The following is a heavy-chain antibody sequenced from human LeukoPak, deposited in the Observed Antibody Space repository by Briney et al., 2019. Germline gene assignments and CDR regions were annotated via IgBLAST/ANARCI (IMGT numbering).Heavy chain of an antibody. Sequence: GSLRLPCAGSGFNFSSHGMARVRQAPGKGLEWVAVIWYDGSNKYYADSVKGRFTISRDNSKNTLYLQMNSLRAEDTAVYYCATPVLGYWGQGTLVTVSS. V-gene: IGHV3-33*01. CDR1: GFNFSSHG. CDR2: IWYDGSNK. CDR3: ATPVLGY. D-gene: IGHD4/OR15-4a*01. J-gene: IGHJ4*02.